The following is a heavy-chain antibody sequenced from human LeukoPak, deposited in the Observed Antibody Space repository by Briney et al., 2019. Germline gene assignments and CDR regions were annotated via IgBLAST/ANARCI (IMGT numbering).Heavy chain of an antibody. CDR1: GFTITGAY. Sequence: ASVKVSCKASGFTITGAYMHWVRQAPGQGLEWMGWINPNSGETRYEQKFQGRVTMTRDTSIDTVHMELGSLTSDDTAVYYCARVLFTFVYDSWAKGPLVPVSS. V-gene: IGHV1-2*02. CDR3: ARVLFTFVYDS. J-gene: IGHJ5*01. CDR2: INPNSGET. D-gene: IGHD3-16*01.